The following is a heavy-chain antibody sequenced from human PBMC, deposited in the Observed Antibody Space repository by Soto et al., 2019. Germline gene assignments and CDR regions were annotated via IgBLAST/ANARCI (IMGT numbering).Heavy chain of an antibody. Sequence: QVQLQDAGPGLVKPSQTLSLTCTVSGASIRGVDYFGTWIRQRPGKGLEWLGNIYASGSAYTNPSLKSRVGLSVATSQNQFALSLTSVTAADSAVYYCAREGKDISTHGGWNAFDLWGQGTEVSVFS. CDR2: IYASGSA. CDR1: GASIRGVDYF. J-gene: IGHJ3*01. D-gene: IGHD2-15*01. CDR3: AREGKDISTHGGWNAFDL. V-gene: IGHV4-31*03.